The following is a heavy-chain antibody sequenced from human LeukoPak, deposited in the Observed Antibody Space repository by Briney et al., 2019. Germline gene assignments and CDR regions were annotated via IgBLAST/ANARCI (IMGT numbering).Heavy chain of an antibody. CDR2: IYYSGST. CDR1: GGSISSSSYY. Sequence: PSETLSLTCTVSGGSISSSSYYWGWIRQPPGKGLEWIGSIYYSGSTYYNPSLKSRVTISVDTSKNQFSLKLSSVTAADTAVYYCARGRRYFDWLLSFDYWGQGTLVTVSS. D-gene: IGHD3-9*01. J-gene: IGHJ4*02. CDR3: ARGRRYFDWLLSFDY. V-gene: IGHV4-39*07.